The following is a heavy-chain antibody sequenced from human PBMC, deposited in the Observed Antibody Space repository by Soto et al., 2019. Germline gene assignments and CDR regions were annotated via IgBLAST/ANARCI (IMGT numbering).Heavy chain of an antibody. CDR3: ARTYYDFWSGYWRWFDP. D-gene: IGHD3-3*01. J-gene: IGHJ5*02. CDR2: IYYSGST. V-gene: IGHV4-59*01. CDR1: GGSISGYY. Sequence: QVQLQESGPGLVKPSETLSLTCTVSGGSISGYYWSWIRQPPGKGLEWIGYIYYSGSTNYNPSLKSRVTLSIDPSKNQFSLKLSSVTAADTAVYYCARTYYDFWSGYWRWFDPWGQGTLVTVSS.